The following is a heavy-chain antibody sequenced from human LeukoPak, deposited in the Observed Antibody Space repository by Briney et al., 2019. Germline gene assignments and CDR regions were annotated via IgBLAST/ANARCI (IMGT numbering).Heavy chain of an antibody. CDR1: GFTFSSYS. D-gene: IGHD4-17*01. CDR2: ISSSSSYI. Sequence: PGGSLRLSCVGSGFTFSSYSMNWVRHAPGKWLEWVSSISSSSSYIYYADSVKGRFTISRDNAKNSLYLQMNSLRAEDTAVYYCARDALYGDYSGWGYYFDYWGQGTLVTVSS. V-gene: IGHV3-21*01. CDR3: ARDALYGDYSGWGYYFDY. J-gene: IGHJ4*02.